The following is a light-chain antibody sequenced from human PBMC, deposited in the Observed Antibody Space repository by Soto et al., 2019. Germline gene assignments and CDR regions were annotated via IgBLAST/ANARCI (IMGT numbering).Light chain of an antibody. CDR2: GAS. V-gene: IGKV3-20*01. CDR3: QQYGSSPLT. CDR1: RSISTY. Sequence: ETVLTQSPAILSLSPGERATLSCRASRSISTYLAWYQQKPGQAPRPLIYGASSRATGIPDRFSGSGSGTDFTLTISRLEPEDFAVYFCQQYGSSPLTFGGGTKVDIK. J-gene: IGKJ4*01.